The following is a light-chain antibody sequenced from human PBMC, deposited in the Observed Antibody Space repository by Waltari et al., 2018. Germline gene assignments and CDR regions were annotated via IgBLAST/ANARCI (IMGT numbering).Light chain of an antibody. V-gene: IGLV3-1*01. Sequence: GHKTSSWYQQKPGQSPILIIYEDNMRPSGVPERFSGSHSGNTATLTISGTQSLDEADYFCQAWDTRTVFGGGTKLTVL. CDR1: GHKT. CDR3: QAWDTRTV. J-gene: IGLJ3*02. CDR2: EDN.